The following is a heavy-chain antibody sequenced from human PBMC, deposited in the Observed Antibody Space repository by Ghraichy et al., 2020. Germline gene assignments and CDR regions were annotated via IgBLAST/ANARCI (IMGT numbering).Heavy chain of an antibody. Sequence: GGSLRLSCLGSGFSFSGYSMNWVRQSPGKGLEWVSYITSSRRTKSYADSVKGRFTISRDNAQNSLYLQMNSLRDEDTAVYYCARGSRVVRFYYYDGMDVWGQGTTVTVSS. CDR3: ARGSRVVRFYYYDGMDV. CDR2: ITSSRRTK. D-gene: IGHD4-23*01. CDR1: GFSFSGYS. J-gene: IGHJ6*02. V-gene: IGHV3-48*02.